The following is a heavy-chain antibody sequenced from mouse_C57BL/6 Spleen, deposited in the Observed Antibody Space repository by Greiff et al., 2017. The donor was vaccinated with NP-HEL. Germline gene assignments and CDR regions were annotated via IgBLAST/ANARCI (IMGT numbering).Heavy chain of an antibody. V-gene: IGHV1-50*01. J-gene: IGHJ2*01. D-gene: IGHD1-1*01. Sequence: QVQLKQPGAELVKPGASVKLSCKASGYTFTSYWMQWVKQRPGQGLEWIGEIDPSDSYTNYNQKFKGKATLTVDTSSSTAYMQLISLTSEDSAVYYCARSSYYYGSSYGYFDYWGQGTTLTVSS. CDR3: ARSSYYYGSSYGYFDY. CDR2: IDPSDSYT. CDR1: GYTFTSYW.